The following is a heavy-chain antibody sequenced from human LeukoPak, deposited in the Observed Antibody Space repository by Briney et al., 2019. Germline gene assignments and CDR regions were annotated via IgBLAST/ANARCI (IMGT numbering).Heavy chain of an antibody. J-gene: IGHJ4*02. Sequence: SETLSLTCTVSGGSISSGSYYWSWLRQPAGKGLEWIGRIYTSGSTNYNPSLKSRVTISVDTSKNQFSLKLSSVTAADTAVYYCARGGIRARAYCGGDCYPLDYWGQGTLVTVSS. CDR1: GGSISSGSYY. D-gene: IGHD2-21*02. CDR3: ARGGIRARAYCGGDCYPLDY. CDR2: IYTSGST. V-gene: IGHV4-61*02.